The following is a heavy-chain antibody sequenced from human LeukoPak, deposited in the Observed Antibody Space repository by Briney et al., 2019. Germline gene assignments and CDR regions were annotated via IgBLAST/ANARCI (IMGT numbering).Heavy chain of an antibody. D-gene: IGHD4-23*01. V-gene: IGHV1-69*13. J-gene: IGHJ5*02. CDR3: ARLGPHYGGNPDNWFDP. Sequence: GASVKVSCKASGGIFSSYATSWVRQAPGQGLEWMGGIIPIFGTPNYAQKFQGRVTITADESTSTAYMELISLRSEDTAVYYCARLGPHYGGNPDNWFDPWGQGTLVTVSS. CDR2: IIPIFGTP. CDR1: GGIFSSYA.